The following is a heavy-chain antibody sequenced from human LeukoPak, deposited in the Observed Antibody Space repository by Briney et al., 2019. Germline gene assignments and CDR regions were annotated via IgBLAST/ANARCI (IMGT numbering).Heavy chain of an antibody. Sequence: GGSLRLSCAASGFTFSDYGMHWVRQAPGKGLEWVAFIRYDGSNEYYADSVKGRFTISRDNSKYTLFVQMNSLGAEDTAVYHCAKTKGYTFDYWGQGTLVTVSA. J-gene: IGHJ4*02. CDR3: AKTKGYTFDY. CDR1: GFTFSDYG. V-gene: IGHV3-30*02. D-gene: IGHD5-18*01. CDR2: IRYDGSNE.